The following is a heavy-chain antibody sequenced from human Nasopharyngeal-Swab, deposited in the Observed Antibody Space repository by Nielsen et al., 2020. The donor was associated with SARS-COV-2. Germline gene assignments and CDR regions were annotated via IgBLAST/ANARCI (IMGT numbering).Heavy chain of an antibody. D-gene: IGHD1-26*01. CDR3: VREFEATGATYLDY. CDR2: ITSSSSTR. J-gene: IGHJ4*02. CDR1: GFAFTDYS. V-gene: IGHV3-48*02. Sequence: GGSLRLSCAASGFAFTDYSMDWVRQAPGKGLEWVSYITSSSSTRYYADSVKGRFTVSRDNAKNSLYLQMNSLRDEDTAVYYCVREFEATGATYLDYWGLGTLVTVSS.